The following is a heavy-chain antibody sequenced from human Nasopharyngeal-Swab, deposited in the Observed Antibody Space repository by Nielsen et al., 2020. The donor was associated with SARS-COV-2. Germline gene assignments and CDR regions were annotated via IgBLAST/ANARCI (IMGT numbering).Heavy chain of an antibody. V-gene: IGHV3-48*02. D-gene: IGHD6-19*01. Sequence: GESLKISCAASGFTLSSNSMNWVRQAPGKGLEWVSYISSSSSTKYNADSVKGRFTISRDNAKNSLYLQMNSLRDEDTAVYYCASSTIVVAGRGILGASFDYWGQGTLVTVSS. CDR2: ISSSSSTK. J-gene: IGHJ4*02. CDR3: ASSTIVVAGRGILGASFDY. CDR1: GFTLSSNS.